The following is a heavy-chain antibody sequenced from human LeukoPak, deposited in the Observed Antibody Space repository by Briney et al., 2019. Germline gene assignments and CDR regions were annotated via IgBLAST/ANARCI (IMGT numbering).Heavy chain of an antibody. CDR2: IYYSGST. Sequence: PSETLSLTCTVSGGSISSYYWSWIRQPPGKGLEWIGYIYYSGSTNYNPSLKSRVTISVDTSKNQFSLKLSSVTAADTAVYYCARHRLMYYFDYWGQGTLVAVSS. CDR3: ARHRLMYYFDY. D-gene: IGHD5-12*01. CDR1: GGSISSYY. J-gene: IGHJ4*02. V-gene: IGHV4-59*08.